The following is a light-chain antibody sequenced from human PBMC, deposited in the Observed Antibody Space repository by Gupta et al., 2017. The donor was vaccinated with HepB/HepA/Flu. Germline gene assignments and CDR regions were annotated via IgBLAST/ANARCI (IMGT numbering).Light chain of an antibody. Sequence: VLPHSPATLCFSPGDRATLSCMASQSVSSYLAWYQQKPGQAPRLLIYDASNRATGIPARFSGSGSGKDFTLTISSLEPEDSAVYYCQQRSNWLTFGGGTKVEIK. V-gene: IGKV3-11*01. CDR1: QSVSSY. CDR2: DAS. J-gene: IGKJ4*01. CDR3: QQRSNWLT.